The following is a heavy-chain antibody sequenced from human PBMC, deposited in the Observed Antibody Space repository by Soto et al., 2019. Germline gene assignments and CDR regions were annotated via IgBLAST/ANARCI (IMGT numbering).Heavy chain of an antibody. V-gene: IGHV3-23*01. D-gene: IGHD6-19*01. CDR1: GFSFSDYA. CDR2: ISATGGST. Sequence: EVQLLDSGGGLVQPGGSLRLSCAASGFSFSDYAMNWVRQAPGKGLEWVSEISATGGSTFYADFVKGRFTISRDNSKNTLYLHLTRLRDEDTARYYCAKASSAWDDRKSYYFEGWGPGTLVTVSS. J-gene: IGHJ4*02. CDR3: AKASSAWDDRKSYYFEG.